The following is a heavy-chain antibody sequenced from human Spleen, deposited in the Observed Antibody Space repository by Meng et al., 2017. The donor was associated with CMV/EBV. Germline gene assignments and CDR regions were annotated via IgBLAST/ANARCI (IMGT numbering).Heavy chain of an antibody. D-gene: IGHD3-10*01. CDR3: ARVELRYRGLLWFGESTGAFDI. CDR1: GYSISSGYY. J-gene: IGHJ3*02. CDR2: IYHSGST. Sequence: SETLSLTCTVSGYSISSGYYWGWIRQPPGKGLEWIGSIYHSGSTYYNPSLKSRVTISVDTSKNQFSLKLSSVTAADTAVYYCARVELRYRGLLWFGESTGAFDIWGQGTMVTVSS. V-gene: IGHV4-38-2*02.